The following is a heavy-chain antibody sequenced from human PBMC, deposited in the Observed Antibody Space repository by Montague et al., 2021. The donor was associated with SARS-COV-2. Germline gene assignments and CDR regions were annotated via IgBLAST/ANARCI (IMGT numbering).Heavy chain of an antibody. Sequence: SETLSLTCTVSGDSISGYYWSWIRQSPGKGLVWFGWNHYTGSTAYYPSFRSRVTISVDTSRNQFSLNLNSVTAADTAVYYCAKYVYGHKSLDYWGQGTLVTVSS. J-gene: IGHJ4*02. D-gene: IGHD3-16*02. CDR1: GDSISGYY. CDR3: AKYVYGHKSLDY. CDR2: NHYTGST. V-gene: IGHV4-59*13.